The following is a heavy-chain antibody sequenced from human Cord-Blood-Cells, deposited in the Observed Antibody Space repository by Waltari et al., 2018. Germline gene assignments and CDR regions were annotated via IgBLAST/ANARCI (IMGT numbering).Heavy chain of an antibody. Sequence: EVQLVESGGGLVQPGGSLRLSCAASGFTFSSYWMSWVRQAPGTGREWVANIKQDGSEKYYVDSVKGRFTISRDNAKNSLYLQMNSLRAEDTAVYYCARDLVVVIPRPRGYWYFDLWGRGTLVTVSS. D-gene: IGHD2-21*01. CDR2: IKQDGSEK. CDR3: ARDLVVVIPRPRGYWYFDL. V-gene: IGHV3-7*01. J-gene: IGHJ2*01. CDR1: GFTFSSYW.